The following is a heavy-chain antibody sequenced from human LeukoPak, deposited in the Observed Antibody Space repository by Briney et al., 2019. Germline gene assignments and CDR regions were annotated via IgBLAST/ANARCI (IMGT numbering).Heavy chain of an antibody. V-gene: IGHV5-51*01. CDR1: GYSFSNYW. J-gene: IGHJ3*01. D-gene: IGHD4-11*01. CDR2: IHPSDSYT. CDR3: AKHAYSDSTSAFDF. Sequence: GESLKISCEASGYSFSNYWIGWLRQMPGKGLECLGIIHPSDSYTRYSPSFQGQVTISADKSINTAYLQWSSLKASDTAIYYCAKHAYSDSTSAFDFWGQGTMVTVSS.